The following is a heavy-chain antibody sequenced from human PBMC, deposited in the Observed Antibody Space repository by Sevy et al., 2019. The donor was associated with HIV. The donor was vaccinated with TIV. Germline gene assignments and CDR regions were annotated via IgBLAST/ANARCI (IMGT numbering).Heavy chain of an antibody. CDR3: VREGLGGYSYSLDC. CDR1: GFSFSSYW. D-gene: IGHD5-18*01. CDR2: MKKDGTEK. Sequence: GGSLRLSCAASGFSFSSYWMSWVRQAPGKGLEWVATMKKDGTEKDYVDSVKGRFTISRDNTKSSLFLQMNSLSAEDTAVYYCVREGLGGYSYSLDCWGQGTLVTVSS. J-gene: IGHJ4*02. V-gene: IGHV3-7*01.